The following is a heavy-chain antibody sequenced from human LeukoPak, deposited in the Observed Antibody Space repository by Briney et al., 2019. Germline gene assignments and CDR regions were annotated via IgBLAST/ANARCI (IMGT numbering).Heavy chain of an antibody. CDR1: GFTFATYW. CDR3: ARDIYYRMDV. J-gene: IGHJ6*02. V-gene: IGHV3-74*01. Sequence: GGSMRLSCEASGFTFATYWMHWVCPVDGKGLVWVSRINSDGSSTIYADSGKGRFTISRDNAKNTLYLQMNSLRAEDTGVYYCARDIYYRMDVWGQGTTVTVSS. CDR2: INSDGSST.